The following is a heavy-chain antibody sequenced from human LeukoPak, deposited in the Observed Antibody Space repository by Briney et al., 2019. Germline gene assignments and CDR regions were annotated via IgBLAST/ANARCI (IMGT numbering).Heavy chain of an antibody. CDR1: GYTFTSYG. CDR3: ARKAPYYYYYYMDV. V-gene: IGHV1-18*01. CDR2: ISAYNGNT. Sequence: EASVKVSCKASGYTFTSYGISWVRQAPGQGLEWMGWISAYNGNTNYAQKLQARVPMTTDTSTSTAYMELRSLRSDDTAVYYCARKAPYYYYYYMDVWGKGTTVTVSS. J-gene: IGHJ6*03.